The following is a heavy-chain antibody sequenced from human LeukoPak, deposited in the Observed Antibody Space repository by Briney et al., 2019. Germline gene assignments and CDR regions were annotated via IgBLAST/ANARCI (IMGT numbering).Heavy chain of an antibody. CDR3: ARDPGLDAFDI. Sequence: SETLSLTCTVSGGSISSYYWSWIRQPPGKGLEWIGYIYYSGSTYYNPSLKSRVTISVDTSKNQFSLKLSSVTAADTAVYYCARDPGLDAFDIWGQGTMVTVSS. V-gene: IGHV4-30-4*01. CDR1: GGSISSYY. CDR2: IYYSGST. J-gene: IGHJ3*02.